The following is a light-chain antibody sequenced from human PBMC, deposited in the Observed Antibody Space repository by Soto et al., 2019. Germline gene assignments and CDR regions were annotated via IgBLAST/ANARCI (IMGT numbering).Light chain of an antibody. V-gene: IGKV4-1*01. CDR2: WAS. CDR3: QQFHSAPWT. CDR1: QSLLHSNGYNY. J-gene: IGKJ1*01. Sequence: DIVMTQYPLSLPVTPGEPAPISCRSSQSLLHSNGYNYLDWYQQKPRQPPKLLIYWASTRESGVPDRFSGSGSGTEFTLTINSLQAEDVAVYYCQQFHSAPWTFGQGSKVDIK.